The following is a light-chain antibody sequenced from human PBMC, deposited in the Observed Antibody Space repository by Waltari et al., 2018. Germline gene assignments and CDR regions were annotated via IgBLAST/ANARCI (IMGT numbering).Light chain of an antibody. J-gene: IGLJ2*01. Sequence: QSALTQPASVSGSPGQSITISCTGTSSDVGSYNLVSWSHHHPGKAPKLMIYEVRKRPSGVSNRFSGSKSGNTASLTISGLQAEDEADYYCCSYAGSSTSYVVFGGGTKLTVL. CDR3: CSYAGSSTSYVV. CDR2: EVR. V-gene: IGLV2-23*02. CDR1: SSDVGSYNL.